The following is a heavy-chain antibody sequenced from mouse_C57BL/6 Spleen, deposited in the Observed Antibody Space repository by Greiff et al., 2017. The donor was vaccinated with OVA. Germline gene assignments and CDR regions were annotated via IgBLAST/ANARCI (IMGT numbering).Heavy chain of an antibody. Sequence: EVKLEESGGGLVKPGGSLKLSCAASGFTFSSYAMSWVRQTPEKRLEWVATISDGGSYTYYPHNVKGRFTISRDNAKNNLYLQMSHLKSEDTAMYYCARAENYYGSSPWFAYWGQGTLVTVSA. CDR3: ARAENYYGSSPWFAY. D-gene: IGHD1-1*01. V-gene: IGHV5-4*03. CDR1: GFTFSSYA. CDR2: ISDGGSYT. J-gene: IGHJ3*01.